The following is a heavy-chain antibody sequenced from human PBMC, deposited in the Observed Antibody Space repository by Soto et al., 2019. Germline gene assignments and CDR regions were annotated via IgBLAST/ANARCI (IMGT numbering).Heavy chain of an antibody. CDR2: INHSGST. CDR3: ARTTGGRYSIYGMDV. V-gene: IGHV4-34*01. D-gene: IGHD6-13*01. Sequence: PSETLSLTCAVYGGSFSGYYWTWIRHPPGKGLEWIGEINHSGSTNYNPSLKSRVTISVDTSKNQFSLKLSSVTAADTAVYYCARTTGGRYSIYGMDVWGQGTTVTVS. CDR1: GGSFSGYY. J-gene: IGHJ6*02.